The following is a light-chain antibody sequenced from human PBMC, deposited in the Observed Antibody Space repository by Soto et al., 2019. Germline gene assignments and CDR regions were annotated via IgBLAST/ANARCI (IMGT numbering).Light chain of an antibody. Sequence: QSVLTQPPSVSGAPGQRVTISCTGSSSNIGAGYHVHWYQQLPGTAPKLLIYGNNNRPSGVPDRFSGSKSGTSASLAITGLQAEDEADYFCQSYDSSLSGSVFGGVTKLTFL. CDR1: SSNIGAGYH. CDR3: QSYDSSLSGSV. V-gene: IGLV1-40*01. J-gene: IGLJ3*02. CDR2: GNN.